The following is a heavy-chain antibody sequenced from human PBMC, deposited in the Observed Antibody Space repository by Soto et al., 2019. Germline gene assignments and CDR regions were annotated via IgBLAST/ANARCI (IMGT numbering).Heavy chain of an antibody. J-gene: IGHJ6*02. CDR3: AMGLSVASTWGYYYYGMDV. CDR1: GGTVTNYA. D-gene: IGHD6-19*01. CDR2: IIPFFGTA. Sequence: QVQLVQSGAEVKKPGSSVTVSCKASGGTVTNYAISWVRQAPGQGLEWMGGIIPFFGTANYAQKFQGKVTITANKSTNTAYMELTSLRSENTAVYYCAMGLSVASTWGYYYYGMDVWGQGTTVTVSS. V-gene: IGHV1-69*06.